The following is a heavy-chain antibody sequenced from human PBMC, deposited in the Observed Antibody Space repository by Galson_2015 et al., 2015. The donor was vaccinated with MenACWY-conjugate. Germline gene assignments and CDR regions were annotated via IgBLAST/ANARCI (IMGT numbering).Heavy chain of an antibody. CDR2: IFSNDEK. D-gene: IGHD3-10*01. V-gene: IGHV2-26*01. CDR3: ARIRSGDDAFDI. J-gene: IGHJ3*02. CDR1: GFSLSNARMG. Sequence: PALVKPTQTLTLTCTVSGFSLSNARMGVSWIRQPPGKALEWLAHIFSNDEKSYSTSLKSRLTISKDTSKSQVVLTMTNMDPVDTATYYCARIRSGDDAFDIWGQGTMVTVSS.